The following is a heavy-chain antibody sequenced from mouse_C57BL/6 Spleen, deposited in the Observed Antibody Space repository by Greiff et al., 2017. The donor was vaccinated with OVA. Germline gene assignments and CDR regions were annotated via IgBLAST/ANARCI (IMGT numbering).Heavy chain of an antibody. CDR1: GYAFSSSW. J-gene: IGHJ2*01. Sequence: VQLQQSGPELVKPGASVKISCKASGYAFSSSWMNWVKQRPGKGLEWIGRIYPGDGDTNYNGKFTGKATLTADKSSSTAYKQLSSRTAEDSAVYFCARPFCDYWGKDTTLTVSS. CDR2: IYPGDGDT. V-gene: IGHV1-82*01. CDR3: ARPFCDY.